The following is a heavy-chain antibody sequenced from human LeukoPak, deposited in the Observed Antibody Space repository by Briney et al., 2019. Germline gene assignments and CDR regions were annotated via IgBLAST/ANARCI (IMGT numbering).Heavy chain of an antibody. J-gene: IGHJ3*02. CDR2: IKSKTDGGTT. D-gene: IGHD3-22*01. Sequence: PGGSLRLSCAAPGFTFSNAWMSWVRQAPGKGLEWVGRIKSKTDGGTTDYAAPVKGRFTISRDDSKNTLYLQMNSLKTEDTAVYYCTTVHDYDSSGYSAEDAFDIWGQGTMVTVSS. V-gene: IGHV3-15*01. CDR1: GFTFSNAW. CDR3: TTVHDYDSSGYSAEDAFDI.